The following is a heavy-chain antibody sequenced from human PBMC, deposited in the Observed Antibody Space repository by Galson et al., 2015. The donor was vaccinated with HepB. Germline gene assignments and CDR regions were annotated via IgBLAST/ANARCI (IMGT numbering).Heavy chain of an antibody. V-gene: IGHV2-70*01. D-gene: IGHD3-10*01. CDR2: IDWDDDK. J-gene: IGHJ4*02. CDR1: GFSLSTSGMC. Sequence: PALVKPTQTLTLTCTFSGFSLSTSGMCVSWIRQPPGKALEWLALIDWDDDKYYSTSLKTRLTISKDTSKNQVVLTMTNMDPVDTATYYCARMGFGESPRDAGFDYWGQGTLVTVSS. CDR3: ARMGFGESPRDAGFDY.